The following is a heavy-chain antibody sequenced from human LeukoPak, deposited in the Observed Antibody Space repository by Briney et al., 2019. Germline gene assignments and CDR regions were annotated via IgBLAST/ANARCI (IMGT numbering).Heavy chain of an antibody. CDR1: GFTFSSYS. CDR3: AREAGTDAFDI. D-gene: IGHD6-13*01. V-gene: IGHV3-48*01. J-gene: IGHJ3*02. Sequence: PGGSLRPSCAASGFTFSSYSMNWVRQAPGKGLEWVSYISSSSSTIYYADSVKGRFTISRDNAKNSLYLQMNSLRAEDTAVYYCAREAGTDAFDIWGQGTMVTVSS. CDR2: ISSSSSTI.